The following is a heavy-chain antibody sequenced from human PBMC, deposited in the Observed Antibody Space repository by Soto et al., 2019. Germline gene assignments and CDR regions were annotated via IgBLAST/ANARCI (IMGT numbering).Heavy chain of an antibody. Sequence: SVKVSCKASGGTFSIYAISCVLQAPGQGLEWMGGIIPIFGTANYAQKFQGRVTITADESTSTAYMELSSLRSEDTAVYYCATLERGGGSYYLDYWGQGTLVTAPQ. CDR2: IIPIFGTA. J-gene: IGHJ4*02. CDR3: ATLERGGGSYYLDY. D-gene: IGHD1-26*01. V-gene: IGHV1-69*13. CDR1: GGTFSIYA.